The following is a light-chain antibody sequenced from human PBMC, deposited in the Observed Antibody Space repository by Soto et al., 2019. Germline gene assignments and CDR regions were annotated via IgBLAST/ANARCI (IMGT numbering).Light chain of an antibody. J-gene: IGKJ5*01. CDR2: DAS. CDR3: QQRSNSPPIT. V-gene: IGKV3-11*01. CDR1: QSVSTY. Sequence: EIVLTQSPATLSLSPGETATLSCRASQSVSTYLAWYQQKPGQAPRLLIYDASNRATGIPTRFSGSGSGTDFTLTISSLEPEDFAVYYCQQRSNSPPITFGXGTRLEIK.